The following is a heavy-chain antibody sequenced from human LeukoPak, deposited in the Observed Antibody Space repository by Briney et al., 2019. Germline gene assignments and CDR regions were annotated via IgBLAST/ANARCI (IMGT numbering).Heavy chain of an antibody. J-gene: IGHJ3*02. V-gene: IGHV4-30-2*01. CDR2: IYHSGST. CDR1: GGSISSGGYS. CDR3: ARVSSLTGCGFDI. D-gene: IGHD3-9*01. Sequence: SQTLSLTCAVSGGSISSGGYSWSWIRQPPGKGLEWIGNIYHSGSTYYNPSLKSRVTISVDRSKNQFSLKLSSVTAADTAVYYCARVSSLTGCGFDIWGQGTMVTVSS.